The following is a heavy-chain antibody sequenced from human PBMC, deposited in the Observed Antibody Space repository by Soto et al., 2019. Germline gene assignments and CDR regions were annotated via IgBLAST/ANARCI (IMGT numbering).Heavy chain of an antibody. V-gene: IGHV3-30-3*01. D-gene: IGHD2-2*01. CDR2: ISYDGSNK. CDR3: ARCISTSCYLRWVSYGMDV. J-gene: IGHJ6*02. Sequence: QVQLVESGGGVVQPGRSLRLSCAASGFTFSSYAMHWVRQAPGKGLEWVAVISYDGSNKYYADSVKGRFTISRDNSKNTLYLQMNSRRAEDTAVYYCARCISTSCYLRWVSYGMDVWGQGTTVTVSS. CDR1: GFTFSSYA.